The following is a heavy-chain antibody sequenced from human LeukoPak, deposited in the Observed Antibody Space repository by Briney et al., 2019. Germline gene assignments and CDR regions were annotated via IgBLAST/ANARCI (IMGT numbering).Heavy chain of an antibody. Sequence: HGESLNISCKGSGYSFTSYWIGWVRQMPGKGLEWMGIIYPGDSDTRYSPSFQGQVTISADKSISTAYLQWSSLKASDSAMYYCATNTMFRGIHAFDIWGQGTMVTVSS. V-gene: IGHV5-51*01. CDR3: ATNTMFRGIHAFDI. J-gene: IGHJ3*02. CDR1: GYSFTSYW. D-gene: IGHD3-10*01. CDR2: IYPGDSDT.